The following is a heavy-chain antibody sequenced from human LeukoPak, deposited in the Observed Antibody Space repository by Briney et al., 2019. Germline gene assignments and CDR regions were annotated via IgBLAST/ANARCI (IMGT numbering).Heavy chain of an antibody. CDR1: GYSISNGYY. CDR3: ARDRGYCSSTSCQNH. CDR2: IYYSGST. Sequence: SETLSLTCTVSGYSISNGYYWGWIRQPPGKGLEWIGSIYYSGSTYYNPSLKSRVTISVDTSKNQFSLKLSSVTAADTAVYYCARDRGYCSSTSCQNHWGQGTLVTVSS. J-gene: IGHJ5*02. D-gene: IGHD2-2*01. V-gene: IGHV4-38-2*02.